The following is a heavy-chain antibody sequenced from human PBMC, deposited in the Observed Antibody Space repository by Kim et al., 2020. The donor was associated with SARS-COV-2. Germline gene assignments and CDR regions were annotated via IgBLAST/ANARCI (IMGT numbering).Heavy chain of an antibody. CDR3: ARHLAIVVVPAGNWFDP. D-gene: IGHD2-2*01. CDR2: IYYSGST. Sequence: SETLSLTCTVSGGSISSSSYYWGWIRQPPGKGLEWIGSIYYSGSTYYNPSLKSRVTISVDTSKNQFSLKLSSVTAADTAVYYCARHLAIVVVPAGNWFDPWGQGTLVTVSS. V-gene: IGHV4-39*01. J-gene: IGHJ5*02. CDR1: GGSISSSSYY.